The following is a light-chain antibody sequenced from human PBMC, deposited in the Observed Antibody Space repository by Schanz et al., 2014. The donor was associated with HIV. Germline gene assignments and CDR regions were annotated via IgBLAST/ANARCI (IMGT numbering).Light chain of an antibody. Sequence: EIVLTQSPGTLSLSPGGGATLSCRASQSVSSNLAWYQQKPGQAPRLLIYRSSRRATGIPDRFSGSGSGTDFTLTISRLEPEDFAVYYCQQYDRSPYTFGGGTKVEIK. J-gene: IGKJ4*01. CDR3: QQYDRSPYT. CDR1: QSVSSN. CDR2: RSS. V-gene: IGKV3-20*01.